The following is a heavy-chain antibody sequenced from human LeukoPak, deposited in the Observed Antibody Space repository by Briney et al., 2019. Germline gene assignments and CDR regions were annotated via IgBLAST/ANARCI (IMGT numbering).Heavy chain of an antibody. V-gene: IGHV4-59*12. CDR3: ARKELLWSYGSGSYSLLGAFDI. Sequence: PSETLSLTCTVSGASISSYYWSWIRQPPGKGLEWIGYIYYSGSTNYNPSLKSRVTISIDTSKNQFSLRLSSVTAADTAVYYCARKELLWSYGSGSYSLLGAFDIWGQGTMVTVSS. D-gene: IGHD3-10*01. CDR1: GASISSYY. CDR2: IYYSGST. J-gene: IGHJ3*02.